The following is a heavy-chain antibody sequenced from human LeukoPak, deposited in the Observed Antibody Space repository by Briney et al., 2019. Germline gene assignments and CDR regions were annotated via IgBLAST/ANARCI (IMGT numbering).Heavy chain of an antibody. CDR2: ISSSSSYI. Sequence: AGSLRLSCAASGFTFSSYSMNWVRQAPGKGLEWVSSISSSSSYIYYADSVKGRFTISRDNAKNSLYLQMNSLRAEDTAVYYCARDINWNSKGFDYWGQGTLVTVSS. CDR1: GFTFSSYS. CDR3: ARDINWNSKGFDY. V-gene: IGHV3-21*01. D-gene: IGHD1-7*01. J-gene: IGHJ4*02.